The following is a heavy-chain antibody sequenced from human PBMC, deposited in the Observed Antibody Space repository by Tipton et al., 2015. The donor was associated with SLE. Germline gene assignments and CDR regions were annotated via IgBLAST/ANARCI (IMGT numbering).Heavy chain of an antibody. CDR2: INHSGST. CDR3: ARGTHDIAVAGTGYYFDY. D-gene: IGHD6-19*01. V-gene: IGHV4-34*01. Sequence: LRLSCAVYGGSFSGYYWSWIRQPPGKGLEWIGEINHSGSTNYNPSLKSRVTISVDTSKNQFSLKLSSVTAADTAVYYCARGTHDIAVAGTGYYFDYWGQGTLVTVSS. J-gene: IGHJ4*02. CDR1: GGSFSGYY.